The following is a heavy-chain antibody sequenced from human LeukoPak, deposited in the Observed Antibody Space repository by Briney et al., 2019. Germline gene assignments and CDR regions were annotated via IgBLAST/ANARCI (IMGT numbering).Heavy chain of an antibody. D-gene: IGHD2-2*01. J-gene: IGHJ4*02. Sequence: ASVKVSCKASGYTFTSYGISRVRQAPGQGLEWMAWINPNSGGTYYAQKFQGRVTMTRDTSINTAYMELSRLRSDDTAVYYCAGTDCSSTTCSVVYWGQGTLVTVSS. CDR1: GYTFTSYG. CDR3: AGTDCSSTTCSVVY. V-gene: IGHV1-2*02. CDR2: INPNSGGT.